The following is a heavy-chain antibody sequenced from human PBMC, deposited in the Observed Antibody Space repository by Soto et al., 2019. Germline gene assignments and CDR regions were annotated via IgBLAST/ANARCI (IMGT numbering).Heavy chain of an antibody. D-gene: IGHD3-9*01. V-gene: IGHV3-7*01. CDR1: GFTFSSYW. CDR2: IKQDGSEK. Sequence: GGSLRLSCAASGFTFSSYWMSWVRQAPGKGLEWVANIKQDGSEKYYVDSVKGRFTISRDNAKNSLYLQMNSLRAEDTAVYYCASVLRYFDWLPVDYWGQGTLVTVSS. CDR3: ASVLRYFDWLPVDY. J-gene: IGHJ4*02.